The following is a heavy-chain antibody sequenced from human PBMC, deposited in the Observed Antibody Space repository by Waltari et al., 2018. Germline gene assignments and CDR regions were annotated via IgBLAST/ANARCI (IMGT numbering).Heavy chain of an antibody. J-gene: IGHJ4*02. CDR1: GYTFTSYY. CDR2: INPSGGNT. D-gene: IGHD6-19*01. CDR3: ARVDSSGWQGTVDY. V-gene: IGHV1-46*01. Sequence: QVQLVQSVAAVKKPGASVKVSCKAYGYTFTSYYMHWVRQAPGQGLEWMGIINPSGGNTSYAQKFQGRVTMTRETSTSTVYMELSSLRSEDTAVYYCARVDSSGWQGTVDYWGQGTLVTVSS.